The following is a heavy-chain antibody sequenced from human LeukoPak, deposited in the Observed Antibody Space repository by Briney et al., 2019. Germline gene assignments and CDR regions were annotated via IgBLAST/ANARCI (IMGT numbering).Heavy chain of an antibody. Sequence: GRSLRLSCAASGFTFSSYGMHWVRQAPGKGLEWVAVISYDGSNKYYADSVKGRFTISRDHSKNTLYLQMNSLRAEDTAVYYCAKSSTGTKVPWFDPWGQGTLVTVSS. CDR1: GFTFSSYG. D-gene: IGHD1-7*01. V-gene: IGHV3-30*18. CDR3: AKSSTGTKVPWFDP. J-gene: IGHJ5*02. CDR2: ISYDGSNK.